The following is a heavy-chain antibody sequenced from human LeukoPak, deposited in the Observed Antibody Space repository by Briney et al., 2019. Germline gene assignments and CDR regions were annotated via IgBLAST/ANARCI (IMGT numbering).Heavy chain of an antibody. CDR3: AKAVEYTSAAGYDY. CDR2: ISGSGGST. D-gene: IGHD6-19*01. CDR1: GITFSNYA. V-gene: IGHV3-23*01. Sequence: QAGGSLRLSCPASGITFSNYAMSWVRQAPGKGLEWVSGISGSGGSTYYADSVKGRFTISRDNSKNTLYLQMNSLRAEDTAVYYCAKAVEYTSAAGYDYWGQGTLVTVSS. J-gene: IGHJ4*02.